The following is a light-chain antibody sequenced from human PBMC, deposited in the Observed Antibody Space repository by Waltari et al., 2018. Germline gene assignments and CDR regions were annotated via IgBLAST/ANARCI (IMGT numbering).Light chain of an antibody. J-gene: IGLJ1*01. CDR2: KDN. CDR3: QAWDSTTRV. V-gene: IGLV3-1*01. Sequence: SYEVTQPPSVSVSPGQTASITCSGDKLGEKDASWYQQKPGQSPVLVIYKDNKRPSGIPERFSGSSSGNTATLTISGTQAMDEADYYCQAWDSTTRVFGAGTKVTVL. CDR1: KLGEKD.